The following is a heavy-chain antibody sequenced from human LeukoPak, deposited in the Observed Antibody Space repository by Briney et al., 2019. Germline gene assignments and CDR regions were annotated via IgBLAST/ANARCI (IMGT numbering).Heavy chain of an antibody. D-gene: IGHD3-22*01. CDR3: ARYYDSSGYYYFDY. CDR2: INPNSGGT. J-gene: IGHJ4*02. Sequence: GASVKVSCKASGYTFTGYYMHWVRQAPGQGLEWMGWINPNSGGTNYAQKFQGRVTMTRDTSISTAYMELSRLGSDDTAVYYCARYYDSSGYYYFDYWGQGTLVTVSS. CDR1: GYTFTGYY. V-gene: IGHV1-2*02.